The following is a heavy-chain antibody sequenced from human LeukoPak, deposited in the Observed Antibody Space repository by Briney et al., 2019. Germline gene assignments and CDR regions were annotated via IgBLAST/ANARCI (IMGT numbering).Heavy chain of an antibody. Sequence: SETLSLTCTVSGGSISSYDWSWIRQPAGKGLEWIGRIYTSGSTNYNPSLKSRVTMSVDTSKDQFSLKLSSVTAADTAVYYCARGYCSSTSCYTHLDYWGQGTLVTVSS. CDR3: ARGYCSSTSCYTHLDY. J-gene: IGHJ4*02. V-gene: IGHV4-4*07. CDR1: GGSISSYD. CDR2: IYTSGST. D-gene: IGHD2-2*02.